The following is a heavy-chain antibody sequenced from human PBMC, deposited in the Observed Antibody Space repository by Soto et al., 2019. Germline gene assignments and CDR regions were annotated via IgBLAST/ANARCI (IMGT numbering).Heavy chain of an antibody. J-gene: IGHJ6*02. CDR1: GGSISSYY. CDR3: ARLVREPYYYYYGMAV. D-gene: IGHD6-13*01. Sequence: PSETLSLTCTVSGGSISSYYWSWIRQPPGKGLEWIGYIYYSGSTNYNPSLKSRVTISVDTSKNQFPLKLSSVTAADTAVYYCARLVREPYYYYYGMAVWGQGTTVT. CDR2: IYYSGST. V-gene: IGHV4-59*01.